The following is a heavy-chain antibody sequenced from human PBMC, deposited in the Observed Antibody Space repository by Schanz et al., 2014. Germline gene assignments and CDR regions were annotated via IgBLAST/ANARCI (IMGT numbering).Heavy chain of an antibody. V-gene: IGHV3-11*05. D-gene: IGHD2-2*01. CDR1: GFTFSDYY. Sequence: QVQLVESGGGLVKPGGSLRLSCAASGFTFSDYYMSWIRQAPGKGLEWVSYISGTTTYTNYADSVKGRFTISRDNAKNSLYLQMNSLRAEDAAVDYCAKDLLYGAPMPLNHLDYWGQGTLVTVSS. CDR3: AKDLLYGAPMPLNHLDY. J-gene: IGHJ4*02. CDR2: ISGTTTYT.